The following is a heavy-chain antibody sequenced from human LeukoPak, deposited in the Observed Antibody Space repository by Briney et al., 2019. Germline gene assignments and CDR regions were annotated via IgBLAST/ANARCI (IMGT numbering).Heavy chain of an antibody. J-gene: IGHJ4*02. CDR2: IYYSGST. CDR1: GGSISSGGYY. D-gene: IGHD3-10*01. V-gene: IGHV4-31*03. CDR3: ARGLGVPPDY. Sequence: SETLSLTCTVSGGSISSGGYYWRWIRQHPGKGLEWIGYIYYSGSTYFNPSLKSRVTISVDTSKNQFSLKLSSVTAADTAVYYCARGLGVPPDYWGQGTLVTVSS.